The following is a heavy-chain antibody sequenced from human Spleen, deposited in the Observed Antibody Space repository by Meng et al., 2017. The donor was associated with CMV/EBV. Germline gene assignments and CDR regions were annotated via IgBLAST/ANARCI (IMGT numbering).Heavy chain of an antibody. CDR2: ISSSGSTI. Sequence: GGSLRLAWAVSGFTFSDYYMSWIRQAPGKGLEWVSYISSSGSTIYYADSVKGRFTISRDNAKNSLYLQMNSLRAEDTAVYYCARVMITFGGVTHLDYWGQGTLVTVSS. CDR3: ARVMITFGGVTHLDY. CDR1: GFTFSDYY. D-gene: IGHD3-16*01. V-gene: IGHV3-11*01. J-gene: IGHJ4*02.